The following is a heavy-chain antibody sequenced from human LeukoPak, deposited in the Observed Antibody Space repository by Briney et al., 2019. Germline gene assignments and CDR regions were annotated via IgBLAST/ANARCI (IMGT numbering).Heavy chain of an antibody. CDR1: GFNFDDYA. Sequence: GGSLRLSCTASGFNFDDYAMHWVRQAPGNGLEWVSLISWDGGTTYYADSVKGRFTISRDNSKNSLYLQMNSLRSEDTALFYCARDKGGGFSYYYYGMDVWGQGTPVTVPS. J-gene: IGHJ6*02. CDR3: ARDKGGGFSYYYYGMDV. V-gene: IGHV3-43D*03. CDR2: ISWDGGTT. D-gene: IGHD1-26*01.